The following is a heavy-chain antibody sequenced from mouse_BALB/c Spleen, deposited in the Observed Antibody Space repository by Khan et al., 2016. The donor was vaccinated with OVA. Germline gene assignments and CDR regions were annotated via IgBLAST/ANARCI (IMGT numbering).Heavy chain of an antibody. CDR1: GYTFTSYT. CDR3: VRDGAYHRNDSWFAY. CDR2: INPSNGYT. Sequence: VQLQESGAELARPGASVKMSRKASGYTFTSYTIHWIKERPGQGLEWIGNINPSNGYTNYNQKFKDKATLTTDKSSTTAYLQLSSLTSDDSAVYNCVRDGAYHRNDSWFAYWGQGTLVTVSA. V-gene: IGHV1-4*01. J-gene: IGHJ3*01. D-gene: IGHD2-14*01.